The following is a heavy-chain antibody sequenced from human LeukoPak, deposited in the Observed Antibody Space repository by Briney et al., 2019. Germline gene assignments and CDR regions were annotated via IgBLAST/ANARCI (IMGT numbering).Heavy chain of an antibody. J-gene: IGHJ4*02. D-gene: IGHD3-9*01. Sequence: GGSLRLSCAASGFTFSSYGMHWVRQAPGKGLEWVAVISYDGSNKYYADSVKGRFTISRDNAKNSLYLQMNSLRAEDTAAYYCARWLPHYDILTGYYPYWGQGTLVTVSS. CDR3: ARWLPHYDILTGYYPY. V-gene: IGHV3-30*03. CDR2: ISYDGSNK. CDR1: GFTFSSYG.